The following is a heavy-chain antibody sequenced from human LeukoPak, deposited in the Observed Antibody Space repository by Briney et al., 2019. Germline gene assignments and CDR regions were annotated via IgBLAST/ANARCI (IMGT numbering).Heavy chain of an antibody. J-gene: IGHJ4*02. CDR1: GYTFTSYG. V-gene: IGHV1-18*01. CDR2: ISAYNGNT. Sequence: ASVKVSCKASGYTFTSYGISWVRQAPGQGLEWMGWISAYNGNTNYEQKLQGRVTMTTDTSTSTAYMELRSLRSDDTAVYYCARSLGYDFWSGKGPIEDYWGQGTLVTVSS. CDR3: ARSLGYDFWSGKGPIEDY. D-gene: IGHD3-3*01.